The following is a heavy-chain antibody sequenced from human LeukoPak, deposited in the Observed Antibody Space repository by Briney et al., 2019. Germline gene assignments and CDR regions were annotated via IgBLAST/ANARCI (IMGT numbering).Heavy chain of an antibody. CDR1: GFTFSNYS. J-gene: IGHJ6*02. CDR3: ARCKGGWSDHFYGMDV. Sequence: GGSLRLSCAGSGFTFSNYSINWVRQAPGKGLEWVSSISPSSHYIYYADSVRGRFTISRDNARNSLYLQMNSLRDEDTAVYYCARCKGGWSDHFYGMDVWGQGTTVTVSS. V-gene: IGHV3-21*04. D-gene: IGHD6-19*01. CDR2: ISPSSHYI.